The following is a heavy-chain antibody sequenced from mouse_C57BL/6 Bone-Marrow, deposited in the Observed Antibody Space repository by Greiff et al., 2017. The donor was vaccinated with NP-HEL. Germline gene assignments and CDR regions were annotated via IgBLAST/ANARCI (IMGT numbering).Heavy chain of an antibody. Sequence: VQLQQSGAELVKPGASVKMSCKASGYTFTSYWITWVKQRPGQGLEWIGDIYPGSGSTNYNEKFKSKATLTVDTSSSTAYMQLSSLTSEDSAVYYCARGGDGYYFFDYWGQGTTLTVSS. CDR2: IYPGSGST. J-gene: IGHJ2*01. V-gene: IGHV1-55*01. CDR3: ARGGDGYYFFDY. CDR1: GYTFTSYW. D-gene: IGHD2-3*01.